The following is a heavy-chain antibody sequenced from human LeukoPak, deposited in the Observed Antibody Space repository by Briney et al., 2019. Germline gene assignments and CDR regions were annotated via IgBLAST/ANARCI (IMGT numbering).Heavy chain of an antibody. V-gene: IGHV1-8*01. CDR3: ARWDGVRWCFDY. CDR2: MNPNSGNT. J-gene: IGHJ4*02. D-gene: IGHD4-23*01. CDR1: GYTFTSYD. Sequence: GASVKVSCKASGYTFTSYDINWVRQATGQGLEWMGWMNPNSGNTGYAQKFQGRVTMTRNTSISTAYMELSSLRSEDTAVYYCARWDGVRWCFDYWGQGTLVTVSS.